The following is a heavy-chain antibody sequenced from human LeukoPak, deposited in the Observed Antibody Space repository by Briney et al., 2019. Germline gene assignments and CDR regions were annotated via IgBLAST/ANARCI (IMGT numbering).Heavy chain of an antibody. Sequence: GGSLRLSCAASGLTFSSQAINWVRQAPGKGLEWVSGISGSGGSIYYADSVKGRFTISRDNAKNSLYLQMNSLRAEDTAVYYCARDYYYGSGSDWGKGTTVTVSS. CDR2: ISGSGGSI. CDR1: GLTFSSQA. D-gene: IGHD3-10*01. CDR3: ARDYYYGSGSD. J-gene: IGHJ6*04. V-gene: IGHV3-23*01.